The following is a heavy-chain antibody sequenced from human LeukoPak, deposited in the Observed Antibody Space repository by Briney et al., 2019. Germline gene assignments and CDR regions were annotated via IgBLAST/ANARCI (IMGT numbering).Heavy chain of an antibody. CDR3: ARQDSSSSRSYIGYYYYYMDV. Sequence: ASVKVSCKASGGTFSSYAISWVRQAPGQGLEWMGGIIPIFGTANYAQKFQGRVTITADKSTSTAYMELSSLRSEDTAVYYCARQDSSSSRSYIGYYYYYMDVWGKGTTVTVSS. CDR2: IIPIFGTA. D-gene: IGHD6-6*01. V-gene: IGHV1-69*06. CDR1: GGTFSSYA. J-gene: IGHJ6*03.